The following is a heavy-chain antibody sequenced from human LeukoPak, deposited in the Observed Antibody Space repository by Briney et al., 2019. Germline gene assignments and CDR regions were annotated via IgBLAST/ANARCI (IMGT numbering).Heavy chain of an antibody. CDR2: IYYSGST. Sequence: PSETLSLTCTVSGGSFSSSTYYWGWIRQPPGQGLEWIGSIYYSGSTYYNPSLKSRVTISVDSSKNQFSLNLSSVTAADTAVYYCAGGHTSGWLWGFDYWGQGTLVTVSS. J-gene: IGHJ4*02. CDR1: GGSFSSSTYY. V-gene: IGHV4-39*01. CDR3: AGGHTSGWLWGFDY. D-gene: IGHD6-19*01.